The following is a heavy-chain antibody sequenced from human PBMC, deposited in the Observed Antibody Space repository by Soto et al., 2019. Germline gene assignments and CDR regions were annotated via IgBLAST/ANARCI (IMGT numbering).Heavy chain of an antibody. Sequence: ASVKVSCKASGSTFTSYGISWVRQAPGQRLEWMGWINAGNGNTKYSQKFQGRVTITRDTSASTAYMELSSLRSEDTAVYYCARDQEYYDFWSGLQFDYWGQGTLVTVSS. J-gene: IGHJ4*02. D-gene: IGHD3-3*01. CDR2: INAGNGNT. CDR1: GSTFTSYG. V-gene: IGHV1-3*01. CDR3: ARDQEYYDFWSGLQFDY.